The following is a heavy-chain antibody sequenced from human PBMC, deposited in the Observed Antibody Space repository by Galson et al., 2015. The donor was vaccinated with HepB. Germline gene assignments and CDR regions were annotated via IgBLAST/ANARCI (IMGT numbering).Heavy chain of an antibody. Sequence: SLRLSCAASGFTFSSYGMHWVRQAPGKGLEWVAVIWYDGSNKYYADSVKGRFTISRGNSKNTLYLQMNSLRAEDTAVYYCARGGDSSGYYYLHAFDIWGQGTMVTVSS. V-gene: IGHV3-33*08. CDR1: GFTFSSYG. CDR3: ARGGDSSGYYYLHAFDI. J-gene: IGHJ3*02. D-gene: IGHD3-22*01. CDR2: IWYDGSNK.